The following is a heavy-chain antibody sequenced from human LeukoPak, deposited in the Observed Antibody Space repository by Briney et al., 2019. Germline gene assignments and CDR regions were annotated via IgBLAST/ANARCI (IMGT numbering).Heavy chain of an antibody. CDR1: GFTFSSYA. CDR3: AKWKYSNSGIDDY. CDR2: ISYDGSNK. Sequence: GGSLRLSCAASGFTFSSYAMHWVRQAPGKGLEWVAVISYDGSNKYYADSVKGRFTVSRDNSKNTLYLQMNSLRAEDTAVYYCAKWKYSNSGIDDYWGQGTLVTVSS. D-gene: IGHD6-6*01. V-gene: IGHV3-30*04. J-gene: IGHJ4*02.